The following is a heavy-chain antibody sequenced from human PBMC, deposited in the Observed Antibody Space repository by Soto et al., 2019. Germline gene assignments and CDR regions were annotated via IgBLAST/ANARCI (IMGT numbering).Heavy chain of an antibody. CDR2: IYYSGST. Sequence: QVQLQESGPGLVKPSQTLSLTCTVSGGSISSGDYHWSWIRQPPGKGLEWIGYIYYSGSTYYNPSLKSRVTISVDMSKKQFSLKLTSVTAADTAVYYCARVRGAAGWFGPWGQGTLVTVSS. V-gene: IGHV4-30-4*01. J-gene: IGHJ5*02. CDR1: GGSISSGDYH. CDR3: ARVRGAAGWFGP.